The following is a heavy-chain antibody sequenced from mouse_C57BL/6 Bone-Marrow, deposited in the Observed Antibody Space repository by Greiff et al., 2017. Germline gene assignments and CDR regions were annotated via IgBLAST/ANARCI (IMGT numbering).Heavy chain of an antibody. J-gene: IGHJ4*01. CDR2: INPSNGGT. D-gene: IGHD1-1*01. CDR1: GYTFTSYW. V-gene: IGHV1-53*01. CDR3: ARSPPYYYGSDYAMDY. Sequence: QVQLQQPGTELVKPGASVKLSCKASGYTFTSYWMHWVKQRPGQGLEWIGNINPSNGGTNYNEKFKSKATLTVDKSSSTAYMQLSSLTSEDSAVYYCARSPPYYYGSDYAMDYWVKEPQSPSPQ.